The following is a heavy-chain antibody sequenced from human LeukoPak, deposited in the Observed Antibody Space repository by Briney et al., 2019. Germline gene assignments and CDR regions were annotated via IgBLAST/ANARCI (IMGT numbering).Heavy chain of an antibody. CDR2: ISASGGST. J-gene: IGHJ4*02. V-gene: IGHV3-23*01. Sequence: GGSLRLSCAASGFTFSSSAMSWVRQVPGKGLEWVSGISASGGSTSYADSVRGRFTISRDNSKNTLYVQMNSLRDEDTAVCYCAKDQRWESPHYLDSWGQGTLVTVSS. CDR1: GFTFSSSA. CDR3: AKDQRWESPHYLDS. D-gene: IGHD1-26*01.